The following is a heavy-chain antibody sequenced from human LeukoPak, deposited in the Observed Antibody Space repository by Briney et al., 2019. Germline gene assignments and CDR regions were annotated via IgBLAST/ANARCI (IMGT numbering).Heavy chain of an antibody. D-gene: IGHD6-6*01. Sequence: GASVKVSCKASGYTFTSYDINWVRQATGQGLEWMGWMNPNSGNTGYAQKFQGRVTMTRNTSISTAYMELSSLRSEDTAVYYCARDNSSSPGGRVRLLYYMDVWGKGTTVTVSS. J-gene: IGHJ6*03. CDR1: GYTFTSYD. V-gene: IGHV1-8*01. CDR3: ARDNSSSPGGRVRLLYYMDV. CDR2: MNPNSGNT.